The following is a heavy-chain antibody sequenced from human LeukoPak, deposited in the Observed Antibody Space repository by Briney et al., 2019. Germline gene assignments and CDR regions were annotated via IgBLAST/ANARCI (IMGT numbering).Heavy chain of an antibody. Sequence: GGSLRLSCAASGFTFSSYAMTWVRQSPGKGLGWVSFISQSGGRSTDYADSVKGRFTISRDNSKNTLYLQMNSLRAEDTALYYCARDLGCSTTSCRYNWFDPWGQGTLVTVSS. J-gene: IGHJ5*02. CDR3: ARDLGCSTTSCRYNWFDP. CDR1: GFTFSSYA. CDR2: ISQSGGRST. V-gene: IGHV3-23*01. D-gene: IGHD2-2*01.